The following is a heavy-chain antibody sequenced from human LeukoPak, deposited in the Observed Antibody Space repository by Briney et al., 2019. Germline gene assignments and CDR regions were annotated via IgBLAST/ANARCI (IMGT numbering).Heavy chain of an antibody. CDR2: IWEGGRET. Sequence: GWSLTLSCTASGFTFSGYWMNWVRQAPGKGLEWVANIWEGGRETHYVDSVKGRFTISGDSAKTSLDLQMNSLRAEDAAVYYCARGRDIVATAPDYNYGMDVWGQGTTVTVSS. CDR3: ARGRDIVATAPDYNYGMDV. V-gene: IGHV3-7*01. D-gene: IGHD5-12*01. J-gene: IGHJ6*02. CDR1: GFTFSGYW.